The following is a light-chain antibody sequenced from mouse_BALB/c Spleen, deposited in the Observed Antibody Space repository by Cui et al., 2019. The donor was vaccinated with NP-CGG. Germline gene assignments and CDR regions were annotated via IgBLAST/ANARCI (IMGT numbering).Light chain of an antibody. CDR3: ALRYSNHWV. V-gene: IGLV1*01. CDR2: STN. Sequence: QAVVTQESALTTSPGETVTLTCRSSTGAVTTSNYANWVQEKPDHLFTGLIGSTNNRAPGVPARFSGSLIGDKAALTITGAQSEDEAIYFCALRYSNHWVFGGGTKLTVL. J-gene: IGLJ1*01. CDR1: TGAVTTSNY.